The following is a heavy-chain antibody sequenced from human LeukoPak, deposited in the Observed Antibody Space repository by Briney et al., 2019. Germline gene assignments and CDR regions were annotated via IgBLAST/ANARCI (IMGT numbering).Heavy chain of an antibody. CDR2: IIPIFGTA. CDR3: ARGNICRYCSSTSLDY. J-gene: IGHJ4*02. D-gene: IGHD2-2*01. CDR1: GGTFSSYA. V-gene: IGHV1-69*05. Sequence: ASVKVSCKASGGTFSSYAISWVRQAPGQGLEWMGGIIPIFGTANYAQKFQGRVTITTDESTSTAYMELSSLRSEDTAVYYCARGNICRYCSSTSLDYWGQGTLVTVSS.